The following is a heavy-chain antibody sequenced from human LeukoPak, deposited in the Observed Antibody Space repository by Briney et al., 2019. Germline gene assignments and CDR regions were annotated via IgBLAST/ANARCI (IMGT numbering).Heavy chain of an antibody. CDR1: GFTFSVYW. D-gene: IGHD3-10*01. CDR2: IKPDGTEN. CDR3: ARDDYASGSHGY. Sequence: PGGSLRLSCAASGFTFSVYWMTWVRQAPGKGLEWVASIKPDGTENYYMDSVKGRFTISRDNAKNSLYLQMYSLRAEDTAVYYCARDDYASGSHGYWGQGTLVTVSS. V-gene: IGHV3-7*01. J-gene: IGHJ4*02.